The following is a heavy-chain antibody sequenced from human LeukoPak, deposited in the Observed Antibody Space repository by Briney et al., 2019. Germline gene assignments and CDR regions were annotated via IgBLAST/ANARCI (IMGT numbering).Heavy chain of an antibody. J-gene: IGHJ6*04. CDR2: ISSSSSYI. CDR3: ARESVVVPAANYYGMDV. CDR1: GFPFSSYS. D-gene: IGHD2-2*01. V-gene: IGHV3-21*01. Sequence: GGSLRLCCAASGFPFSSYSMNWVRQAPGKGLEWVSSISSSSSYIYYADSVKGRFTISRDNAKNSLYLQMNSLRAEDTAVYYCARESVVVPAANYYGMDVWGKGTTVTVSS.